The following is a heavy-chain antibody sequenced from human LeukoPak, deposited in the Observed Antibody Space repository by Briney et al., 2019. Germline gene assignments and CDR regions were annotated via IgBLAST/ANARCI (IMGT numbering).Heavy chain of an antibody. V-gene: IGHV4-34*01. J-gene: IGHJ4*02. CDR3: ARTKSWQQLPLGY. CDR1: GGSFSGYY. CDR2: INHSGST. D-gene: IGHD6-13*01. Sequence: SETLSLTCAVYGGSFSGYYWSWIRQPPGKGLEWIGEINHSGSTNYNPSLKSRVTISVDTSKNQFSLKLSSVTAADTAVYYCARTKSWQQLPLGYWGQGTLVTVSS.